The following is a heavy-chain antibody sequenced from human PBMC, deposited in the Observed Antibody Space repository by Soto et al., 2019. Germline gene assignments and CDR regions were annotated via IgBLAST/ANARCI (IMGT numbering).Heavy chain of an antibody. CDR1: GDSFTSDW. Sequence: PGESLKISCKGSGDSFTSDWIGWVRQMPWKGLEWMGIIYPGDSDTRYSPSFQGQVTISADKSISTAYLQWSSLKASDTAMYYCARHLQDFWSGYMVDYWGQGTLVTVSS. CDR2: IYPGDSDT. D-gene: IGHD3-3*01. V-gene: IGHV5-51*01. CDR3: ARHLQDFWSGYMVDY. J-gene: IGHJ4*02.